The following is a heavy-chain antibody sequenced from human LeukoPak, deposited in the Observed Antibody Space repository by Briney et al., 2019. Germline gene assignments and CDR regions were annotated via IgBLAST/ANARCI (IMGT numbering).Heavy chain of an antibody. CDR2: IKQDGSQT. D-gene: IGHD6-13*01. CDR1: GYTFSTSW. V-gene: IGHV3-7*04. Sequence: PGGSLRLSCAVSGYTFSTSWMSWVRQTPGKGLEWVASIKQDGSQTFYVDSVNGRFTISRDNAKNSLNLQMNSLRVEDTAVYYCARGYTSSTNWFDPWGQGTLVTVSS. J-gene: IGHJ5*02. CDR3: ARGYTSSTNWFDP.